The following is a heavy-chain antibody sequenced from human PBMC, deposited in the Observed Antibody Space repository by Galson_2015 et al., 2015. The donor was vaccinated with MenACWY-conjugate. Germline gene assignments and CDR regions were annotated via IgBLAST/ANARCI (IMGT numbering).Heavy chain of an antibody. CDR1: GFTFSSYD. D-gene: IGHD3-16*02. V-gene: IGHV3-30-3*01. CDR2: ISYDGSNK. CDR3: ARALSQKIIVAGY. Sequence: LRLSCAASGFTFSSYDMNWVRQAPGKGLEWVAVISYDGSNKYYADFVKGRFTISRDNAENSLYLQMNSLRDEDTAVYYCARALSQKIIVAGYWGQGTLVTVSS. J-gene: IGHJ4*02.